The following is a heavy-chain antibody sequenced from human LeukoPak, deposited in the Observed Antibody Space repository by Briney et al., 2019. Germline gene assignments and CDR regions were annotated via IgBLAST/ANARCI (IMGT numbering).Heavy chain of an antibody. D-gene: IGHD4-23*01. CDR1: GFTFTRYD. J-gene: IGHJ4*02. Sequence: GKSLRLSCAASGFTFTRYDMRWVRQAPGKGLEWVAVVSNDETNKDYGNSVKGRFTIARDNSKNTLYLQMNSLRVEDTAVYYCVLGHYGGLFDNWGQGALVTVSS. V-gene: IGHV3-30*04. CDR3: VLGHYGGLFDN. CDR2: VSNDETNK.